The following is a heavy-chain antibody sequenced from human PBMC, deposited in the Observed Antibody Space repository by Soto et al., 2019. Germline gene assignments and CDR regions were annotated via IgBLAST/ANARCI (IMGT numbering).Heavy chain of an antibody. CDR3: TTSLIFVVVPAAIQRVDV. D-gene: IGHD2-2*02. CDR1: GFTFSNAW. J-gene: IGHJ6*02. CDR2: IKSKTDGGTT. Sequence: PGGSLRLSCAASGFTFSNAWMSWVRQAPGKGLEWVGRIKSKTDGGTTDYAAPVKGRFTISRDDSKNTLYLQMNSLKTEDTAVYYCTTSLIFVVVPAAIQRVDVWGQGTTVTVSS. V-gene: IGHV3-15*01.